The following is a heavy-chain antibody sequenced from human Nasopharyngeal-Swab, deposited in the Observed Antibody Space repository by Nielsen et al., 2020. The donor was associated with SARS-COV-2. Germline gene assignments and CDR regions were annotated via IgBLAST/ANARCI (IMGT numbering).Heavy chain of an antibody. CDR3: AKDKGFVSRINWFDP. CDR2: INSDGSST. V-gene: IGHV3-74*01. Sequence: GGSLRLSCAASGFTFSSYWMHWVRQAPGKGLVWVSRINSDGSSTSYADSVKGRFTISRDNAKNTLYLQMNSLRAEDTAVYYCAKDKGFVSRINWFDPWGQGTLVTVSS. CDR1: GFTFSSYW. J-gene: IGHJ5*02. D-gene: IGHD5/OR15-5a*01.